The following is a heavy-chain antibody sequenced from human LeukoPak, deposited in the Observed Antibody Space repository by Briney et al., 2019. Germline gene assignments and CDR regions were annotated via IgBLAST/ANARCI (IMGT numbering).Heavy chain of an antibody. Sequence: SETLCLTCTVSGGSISSYYWSWIRQPPGKGLEWIGYIYYSGSTNYNPSLKSRVTISVDTSKNQFSLKLSSVTAADTAVYYCARRSYDSSGYYYSDDAFDIWGQGTMVTVSS. CDR2: IYYSGST. CDR1: GGSISSYY. J-gene: IGHJ3*02. D-gene: IGHD3-22*01. V-gene: IGHV4-59*01. CDR3: ARRSYDSSGYYYSDDAFDI.